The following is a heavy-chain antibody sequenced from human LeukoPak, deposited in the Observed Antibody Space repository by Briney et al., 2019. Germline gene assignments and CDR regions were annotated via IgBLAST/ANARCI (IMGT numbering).Heavy chain of an antibody. V-gene: IGHV4-4*07. J-gene: IGHJ4*02. D-gene: IGHD6-19*01. CDR3: VRRSSGWYFDY. Sequence: SETLSLTCTVSGGSISSYYWSWIRQPAGRGLEWIGRIHSSGSTNYNPSLKSRVIMSVDTPKNQISLGLTSVTAADTAVYYCVRRSSGWYFDYWGQGTLVTVSS. CDR1: GGSISSYY. CDR2: IHSSGST.